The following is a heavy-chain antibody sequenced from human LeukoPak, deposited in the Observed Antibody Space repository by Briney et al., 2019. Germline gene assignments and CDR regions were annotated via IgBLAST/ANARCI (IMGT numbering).Heavy chain of an antibody. Sequence: GGSLRLSCAASGFTFSSYWMSWVRQAPGKGLEWVANIKQDGSEKYYVDSVKGRFTISRDDAKNSLYLQMNSLRAEDTAVYYCARPSVAGTRRYYYYYMDVWGKGTTVTISS. D-gene: IGHD6-19*01. CDR2: IKQDGSEK. CDR1: GFTFSSYW. V-gene: IGHV3-7*01. CDR3: ARPSVAGTRRYYYYYMDV. J-gene: IGHJ6*03.